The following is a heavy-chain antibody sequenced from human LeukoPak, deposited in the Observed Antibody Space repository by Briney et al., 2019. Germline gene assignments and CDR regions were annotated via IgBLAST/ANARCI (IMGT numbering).Heavy chain of an antibody. CDR1: GFTFSSYE. V-gene: IGHV4-34*01. D-gene: IGHD1-26*01. CDR2: INHSGST. J-gene: IGHJ4*02. CDR3: ARVRGSYFLDFDY. Sequence: GSLRLSCAASGFTFSSYEMNWVRQPPGKGLEWIGEINHSGSTNYNPSLKSRVTISVDTSKNQFSLKLSSVTAADTAVYYCARVRGSYFLDFDYWGQGTLVTVSS.